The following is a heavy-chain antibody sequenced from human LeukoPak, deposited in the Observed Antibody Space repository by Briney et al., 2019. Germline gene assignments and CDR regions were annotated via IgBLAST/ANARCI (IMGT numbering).Heavy chain of an antibody. CDR1: GFTFSSYS. Sequence: GGSLRLSCAASGFTFSSYSMNWVRQAPGKGLEWVSSISSSSSYIYYADSVRGRFTISRDNAKNSLYLQMNSLRAEDTAVYYCARGGSHYYMDVWGKGTTVTVSS. CDR2: ISSSSSYI. CDR3: ARGGSHYYMDV. V-gene: IGHV3-21*01. J-gene: IGHJ6*03.